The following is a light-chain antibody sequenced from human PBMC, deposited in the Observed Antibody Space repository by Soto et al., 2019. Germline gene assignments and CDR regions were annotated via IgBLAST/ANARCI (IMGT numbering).Light chain of an antibody. CDR1: SSDVGSYNY. Sequence: QSALTQPRSVSGSPGQSVTISCTGTSSDVGSYNYVSWYQQHPGKAPKVMIYDVSKRPSGVPDRFSGSKSDNTASLTISGLQAEDEADYYCCSYAGSRALFGGGTKLTVL. J-gene: IGLJ2*01. V-gene: IGLV2-11*01. CDR3: CSYAGSRAL. CDR2: DVS.